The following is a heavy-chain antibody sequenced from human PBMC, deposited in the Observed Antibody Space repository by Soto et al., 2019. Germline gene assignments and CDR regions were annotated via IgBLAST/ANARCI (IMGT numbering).Heavy chain of an antibody. Sequence: GGSLRLSCSASGFTFSNYAMHWVRQAPGEGLEYVSAIYSNGGSTFYADSVRGRFTISRDNSKNTLYLQMSSLRAEDTAVYYCVKDRYYYDSSAYRSAYWGQGTLVTVSS. D-gene: IGHD3-22*01. CDR2: IYSNGGST. J-gene: IGHJ4*02. CDR1: GFTFSNYA. V-gene: IGHV3-64D*06. CDR3: VKDRYYYDSSAYRSAY.